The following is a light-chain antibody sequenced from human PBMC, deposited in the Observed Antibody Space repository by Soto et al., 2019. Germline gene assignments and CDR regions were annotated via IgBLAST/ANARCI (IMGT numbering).Light chain of an antibody. V-gene: IGKV1-17*01. CDR2: VAS. Sequence: IQMTHSTSSLSASVGDTVTVTCRASQGIRNYLNWFQQKPGKAPKRRISVASTLQSGVPSRFSGSGSGTEFTLTIRSLQPEDSATYYCLQHNTYPYTFGQGTKLAIK. CDR1: QGIRNY. CDR3: LQHNTYPYT. J-gene: IGKJ2*01.